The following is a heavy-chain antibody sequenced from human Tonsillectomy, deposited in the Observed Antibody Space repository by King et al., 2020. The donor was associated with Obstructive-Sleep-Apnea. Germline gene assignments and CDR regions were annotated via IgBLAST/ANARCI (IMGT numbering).Heavy chain of an antibody. J-gene: IGHJ4*02. CDR2: IKEDGSDK. D-gene: IGHD5-18*01. CDR3: VRGGYTYDY. V-gene: IGHV3-7*01. CDR1: GLTYSNHL. Sequence: QLVQSGGGLVQPGESLRLSCAVAGLTYSNHLMSWVRQAPGKGLVWVAKIKEDGSDKYYVDSVKGRFTISRDNAKNSLYLQMNSLRVEDTAMYYCVRGGYTYDYWGQGTLVIVSS.